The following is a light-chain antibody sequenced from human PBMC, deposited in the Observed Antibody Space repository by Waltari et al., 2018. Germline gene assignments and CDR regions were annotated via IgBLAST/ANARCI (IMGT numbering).Light chain of an antibody. Sequence: QSALTQPASVSGSPGQSITISCTGTSSDVGGYNYVSWYQQHPGIAPKLMIYDVSNRPSGVSNRLSGSKSGNTASVTISGLQAEDEADYYCSSYTSSSTWVFGGGTKLTVL. CDR2: DVS. CDR3: SSYTSSSTWV. V-gene: IGLV2-14*03. J-gene: IGLJ3*02. CDR1: SSDVGGYNY.